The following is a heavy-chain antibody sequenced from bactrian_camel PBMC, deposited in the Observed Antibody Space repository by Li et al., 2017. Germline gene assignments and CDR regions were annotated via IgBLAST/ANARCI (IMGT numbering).Heavy chain of an antibody. Sequence: DVQLVESGGGLVQPGGSLRLSCTASGFSFSKYAMSWVRQRPGNGLEWVAGMYSMGGNRYYADSVKGRFTYTQDNLKRMVYLQMANLEPEDTGVYYCAADIMIHGRGACRGQGTQVTVS. J-gene: IGHJ4*01. CDR3: AADIMIHGRGAC. CDR1: GFSFSKYA. CDR2: MYSMGGNR. V-gene: IGHV3S2*01. D-gene: IGHD5*01.